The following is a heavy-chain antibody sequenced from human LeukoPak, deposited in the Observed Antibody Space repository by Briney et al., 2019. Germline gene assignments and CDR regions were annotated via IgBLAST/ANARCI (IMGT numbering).Heavy chain of an antibody. J-gene: IGHJ6*02. CDR1: GGTFSSYA. CDR3: AGGQGGSSWPRPYSYGMDV. CDR2: IIPIFGTA. V-gene: IGHV1-69*13. Sequence: ASVKVSCTASGGTFSSYAISWVRQAPGQGLEWMGGIIPIFGTANYAQKFQGRVTITADESTSTAYMELSSLRSEDTAVYYCAGGQGGSSWPRPYSYGMDVWGQGTTVTVSS. D-gene: IGHD6-13*01.